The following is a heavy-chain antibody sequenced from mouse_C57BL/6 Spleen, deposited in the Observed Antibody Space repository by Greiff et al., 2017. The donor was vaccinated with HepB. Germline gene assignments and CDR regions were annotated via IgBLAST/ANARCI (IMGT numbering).Heavy chain of an antibody. J-gene: IGHJ2*01. CDR2: IDPSDSET. Sequence: VQLQQSGAELVRPGSSVKLSCKASGYTFTSYWMHWVKQRPIQGLEWIGNIDPSDSETHYNQKFKDKATLTVDKSSSTAYMQLSSLTSEDSAVYYCARYGSGYSYYFDYWGQGTTLTVSS. CDR1: GYTFTSYW. D-gene: IGHD1-3*01. V-gene: IGHV1-52*01. CDR3: ARYGSGYSYYFDY.